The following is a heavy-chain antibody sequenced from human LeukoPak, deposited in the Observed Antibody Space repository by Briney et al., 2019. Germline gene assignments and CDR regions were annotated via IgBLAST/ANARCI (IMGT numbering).Heavy chain of an antibody. CDR2: INPNSGST. J-gene: IGHJ5*02. Sequence: ASVKLSCKASGYTFTGYYMRWVRQAPGQGLEWMGWINPNSGSTNYAQKFQGRVTMTRDKSISTAYMELSRLRSYDTAVYYCARAIGSCSSTSCYSWFDPWGQGTLVTVSS. D-gene: IGHD2-2*01. CDR1: GYTFTGYY. CDR3: ARAIGSCSSTSCYSWFDP. V-gene: IGHV1-2*02.